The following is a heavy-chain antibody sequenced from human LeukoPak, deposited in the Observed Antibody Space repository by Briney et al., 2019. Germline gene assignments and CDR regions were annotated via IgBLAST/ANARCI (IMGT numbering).Heavy chain of an antibody. CDR3: ARDIAMDGDRPWAFDI. Sequence: PGGSLRLSCAASGFTFSRYWMTWVRQAPGQGLEWVANIKEDGSEKEYVDSVKGRFTISRDNTKNSPYLQMNSLGVEDTALYYCARDIAMDGDRPWAFDIWGQGAMVSVSS. V-gene: IGHV3-7*01. CDR2: IKEDGSEK. J-gene: IGHJ3*02. D-gene: IGHD5-24*01. CDR1: GFTFSRYW.